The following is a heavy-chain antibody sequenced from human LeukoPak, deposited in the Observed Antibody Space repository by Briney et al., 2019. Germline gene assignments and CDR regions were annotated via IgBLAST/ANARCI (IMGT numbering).Heavy chain of an antibody. CDR2: FDPEDGET. V-gene: IGHV1-24*01. Sequence: GASVKVSCKVSGYTLTELSMHWVRQAPGKGLEWMGGFDPEDGETIYAQKFQGRVTMTEDTSTDTAYMELSSLRSEDTAVYYCATITMVRGATYYFDYRGQGTLVTVSS. D-gene: IGHD3-10*01. J-gene: IGHJ4*02. CDR1: GYTLTELS. CDR3: ATITMVRGATYYFDY.